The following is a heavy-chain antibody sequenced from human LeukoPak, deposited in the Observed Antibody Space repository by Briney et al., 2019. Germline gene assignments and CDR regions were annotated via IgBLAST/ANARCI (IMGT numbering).Heavy chain of an antibody. Sequence: GGSLRLSCAASGFTFSIYWMTWVRQAPGKGLEWVANIKEDGSVQYYVDSVEGRLTISRDNAKNSLYLQMTSLRGEDTAVYYCARVWPGNYFDYWGQGTLVTVSS. CDR1: GFTFSIYW. CDR2: IKEDGSVQ. V-gene: IGHV3-7*01. CDR3: ARVWPGNYFDY. J-gene: IGHJ4*02. D-gene: IGHD3-10*01.